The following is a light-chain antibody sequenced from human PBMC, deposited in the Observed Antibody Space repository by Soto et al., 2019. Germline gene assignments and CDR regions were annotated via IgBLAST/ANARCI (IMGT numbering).Light chain of an antibody. Sequence: EILLTQSPGTLSLSSGERATLSCRASQSVSSSYLAWYQQKPGQAPRLLVYATSSRATGIPDRFSGSGSGTDFTLTISRLEPEDFAVYYCQQYGSSSFTFGQGTKVDIK. CDR1: QSVSSSY. J-gene: IGKJ2*01. CDR3: QQYGSSSFT. CDR2: ATS. V-gene: IGKV3-20*01.